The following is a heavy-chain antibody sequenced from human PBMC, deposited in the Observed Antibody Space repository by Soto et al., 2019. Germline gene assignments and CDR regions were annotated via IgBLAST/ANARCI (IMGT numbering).Heavy chain of an antibody. V-gene: IGHV4-39*01. CDR2: IYYSGST. CDR3: ASLSILPSLYYFDY. D-gene: IGHD1-26*01. J-gene: IGHJ4*02. Sequence: QLQLQESGPGLVKPSETLSLTCTVSGGSISSSSYYWGWIRQPPGKGLEWIGSIYYSGSTYYNPSLKSRVTISVDTSKHQFSLKLSSVTAADTAVYYCASLSILPSLYYFDYWGQGTLVTVSS. CDR1: GGSISSSSYY.